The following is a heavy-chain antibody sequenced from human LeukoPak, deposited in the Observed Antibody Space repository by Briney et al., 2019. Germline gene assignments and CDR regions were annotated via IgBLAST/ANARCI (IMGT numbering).Heavy chain of an antibody. CDR3: ARQSYYYDSSGYYYADY. J-gene: IGHJ4*02. CDR2: IYPGDSDT. D-gene: IGHD3-22*01. V-gene: IGHV5-51*01. CDR1: GYSFTSYW. Sequence: PGESLKISCKGSGYSFTSYWVGWVRQMPGKGLEWMGIIYPGDSDTRYSPSFQGQVTISADKSISTAYLQWSSLKASDTAMYYCARQSYYYDSSGYYYADYWGQGTLVTVSS.